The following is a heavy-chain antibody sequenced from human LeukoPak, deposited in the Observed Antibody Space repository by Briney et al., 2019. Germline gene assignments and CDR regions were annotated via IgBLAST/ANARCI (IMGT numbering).Heavy chain of an antibody. CDR3: ARGGGIVVVTNVNY. CDR2: TSHDGSNN. J-gene: IGHJ4*02. D-gene: IGHD3-22*01. Sequence: GGSLRLSCAASGFTFSTYSMHWVREAPGKGLEWVAATSHDGSNNNYADSVKGRFTIPRDNSKNTLYLQMNSLRAEDTAVYYCARGGGIVVVTNVNYWGQGTLVTVSS. CDR1: GFTFSTYS. V-gene: IGHV3-30*04.